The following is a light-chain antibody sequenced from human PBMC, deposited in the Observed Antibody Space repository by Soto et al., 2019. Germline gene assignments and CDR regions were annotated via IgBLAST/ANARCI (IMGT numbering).Light chain of an antibody. CDR1: SSDLGAGYD. V-gene: IGLV1-40*01. Sequence: QSVLTQPPSVSGAPGQRVTLSCTGGSSDLGAGYDVHWYQHVPGTAPKLLISGNTNRPSGVPDRFSGSKSGTSASLAITGLQAEDEADYYCQSYDNSLSGSVVFGGGTKLTVL. CDR2: GNT. J-gene: IGLJ2*01. CDR3: QSYDNSLSGSVV.